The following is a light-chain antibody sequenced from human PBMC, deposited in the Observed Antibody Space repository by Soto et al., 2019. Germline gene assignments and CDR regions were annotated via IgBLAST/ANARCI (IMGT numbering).Light chain of an antibody. J-gene: IGKJ1*01. Sequence: ESGLTKSPGTLSLSPGERATLSCRASQSVSSSYLAWYQQKPGQAPRLLIYGASSRATGIPDRFSGSGSGTDFTLTISRLEPEDFAVYYCQQYGSSPTWTFGQGANVDI. CDR1: QSVSSSY. V-gene: IGKV3-20*01. CDR3: QQYGSSPTWT. CDR2: GAS.